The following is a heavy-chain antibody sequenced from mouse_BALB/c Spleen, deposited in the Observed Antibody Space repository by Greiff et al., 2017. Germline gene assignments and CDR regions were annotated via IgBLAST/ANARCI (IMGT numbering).Heavy chain of an antibody. CDR2: ISTYYGDA. CDR1: GYTFTDYA. V-gene: IGHV1S137*01. CDR3: AREKVHYYAMDY. Sequence: VQLVESGAELVRPGVSVKISCKGSGYTFTDYAMHWVKQSHAKSLEWIGVISTYYGDASYNQKFKGKATMTVDKSSSTAYMELARLTSEDSAIYYCAREKVHYYAMDYWGQGTSVTVSS. D-gene: IGHD2-14*01. J-gene: IGHJ4*01.